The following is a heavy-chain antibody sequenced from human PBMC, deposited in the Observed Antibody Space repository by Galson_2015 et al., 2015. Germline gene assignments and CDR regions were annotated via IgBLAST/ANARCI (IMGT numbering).Heavy chain of an antibody. D-gene: IGHD4-17*01. CDR3: ARGIGRPSKNDYGVVKGWFDP. Sequence: SVKVSCKASGYTFASYYMHWVRQAPGQGLEWMGIINPSGGSTSYAQKFQGRVTMTRDTSTSTVYMELSSLRSEDTAVYYCARGIGRPSKNDYGVVKGWFDPWGQGTLVTVSS. V-gene: IGHV1-46*01. CDR1: GYTFASYY. CDR2: INPSGGST. J-gene: IGHJ5*02.